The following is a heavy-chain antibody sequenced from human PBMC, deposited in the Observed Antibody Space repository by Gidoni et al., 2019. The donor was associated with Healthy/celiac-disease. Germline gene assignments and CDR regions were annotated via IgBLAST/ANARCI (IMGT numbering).Heavy chain of an antibody. J-gene: IGHJ4*02. CDR3: ARHVSYDGGLAKKPAWVDY. CDR2: IYYSGST. Sequence: QLQLQESGPGLVKPSETLSLTCTFSGGSISSSSYYWGWIRQPPGKGLEWIGSIYYSGSTYYNPSLKSRVTISVDTSKNQFSLKLSSVTAADTAVYYCARHVSYDGGLAKKPAWVDYWGQGTLVTVSS. V-gene: IGHV4-39*01. CDR1: GGSISSSSYY. D-gene: IGHD5-12*01.